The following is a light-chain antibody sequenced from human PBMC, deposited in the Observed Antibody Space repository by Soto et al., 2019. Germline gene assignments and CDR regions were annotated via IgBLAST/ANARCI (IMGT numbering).Light chain of an antibody. V-gene: IGKV1-5*03. Sequence: QVTHSPSTLSASIGDRLTITCRASHCINNCLAWYQKKPGRAPNLLIYKASVLETVAPSRFSGTGSGTEFTLTINGLQPDEFATYYCQQYSSYSPRTFGQGTLLEIK. CDR1: HCINNC. CDR3: QQYSSYSPRT. CDR2: KAS. J-gene: IGKJ5*01.